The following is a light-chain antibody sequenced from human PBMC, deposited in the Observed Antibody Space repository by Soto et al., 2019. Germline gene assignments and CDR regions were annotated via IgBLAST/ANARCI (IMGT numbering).Light chain of an antibody. Sequence: QSVLTQPASVSGSPGQSITVSCTGTSSDVGAYNLVSWYQQHPGKAPRLIIYEGTKRPSGISHRFSGSKSDNTASLTISGLRAEDEAHYHCCSHAGSRTFVFGGGTQLTAL. J-gene: IGLJ7*02. CDR2: EGT. V-gene: IGLV2-23*01. CDR1: SSDVGAYNL. CDR3: CSHAGSRTFV.